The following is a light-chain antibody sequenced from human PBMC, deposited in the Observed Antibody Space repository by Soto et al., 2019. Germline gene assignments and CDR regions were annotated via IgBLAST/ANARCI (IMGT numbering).Light chain of an antibody. V-gene: IGLV1-47*01. Sequence: QSVLTQPPSASGTPGQRVTISCSGSSSNIGSNYVYWYQQLPGTAPKLLIYRNNQRPSGVPDRFSGSKSGTSASLAISGLRSEDEADYYCAAWDDSLSGRGVFVTGTKVTV. J-gene: IGLJ1*01. CDR3: AAWDDSLSGRGV. CDR1: SSNIGSNY. CDR2: RNN.